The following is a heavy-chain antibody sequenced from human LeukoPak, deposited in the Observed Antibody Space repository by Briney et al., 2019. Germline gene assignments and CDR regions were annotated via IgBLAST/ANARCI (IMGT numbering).Heavy chain of an antibody. CDR3: AKDITAMVRGILDY. Sequence: ASVKVSCKASGYTFTSYGISWVRQAPGQGLEWMGGIIPIFGTANYAQKFQGRVTITADESTSTAYMELSSLRSEDTAVYYCAKDITAMVRGILDYWGQGTLVTVSS. CDR2: IIPIFGTA. D-gene: IGHD3-10*01. CDR1: GYTFTSYG. J-gene: IGHJ4*02. V-gene: IGHV1-69*13.